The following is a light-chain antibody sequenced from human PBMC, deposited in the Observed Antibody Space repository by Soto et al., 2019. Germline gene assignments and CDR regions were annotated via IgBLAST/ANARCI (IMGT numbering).Light chain of an antibody. Sequence: EIVLTQSPGTLSLSPGERATLSCMASQSVSSNYLAWYQQKPGQAPRLLIYGASSRATGIPDRFSGSGSGRDFTLTISGLEPEDFAVYYCQQYGSSPLISFGQGTRLEIK. J-gene: IGKJ5*01. CDR2: GAS. CDR1: QSVSSNY. CDR3: QQYGSSPLIS. V-gene: IGKV3-20*01.